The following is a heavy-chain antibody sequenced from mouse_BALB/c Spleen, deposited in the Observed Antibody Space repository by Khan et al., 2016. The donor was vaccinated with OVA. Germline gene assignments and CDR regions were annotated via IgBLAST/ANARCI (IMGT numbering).Heavy chain of an antibody. CDR2: IPYSGRT. D-gene: IGHD1-1*01. CDR1: GYSITGGYS. Sequence: EVQLQESGPDLVKPSQSLSLTCTVTGYSITGGYSWHWIRQFPGNKLEWMGYIPYSGRTNYNPSLKSRISITRDTSKNQFFLQLNSVTTEDTATYYCARSGTTVVAYWYFDVWGAGTTVTVSA. V-gene: IGHV3-1*02. CDR3: ARSGTTVVAYWYFDV. J-gene: IGHJ1*01.